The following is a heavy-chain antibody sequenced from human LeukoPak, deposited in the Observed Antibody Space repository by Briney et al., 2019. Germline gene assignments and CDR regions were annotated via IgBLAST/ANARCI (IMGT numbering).Heavy chain of an antibody. V-gene: IGHV3-21*01. CDR1: GFTFSSYS. CDR3: ARGLSGYASSLGY. J-gene: IGHJ4*02. D-gene: IGHD6-6*01. Sequence: GGSLRLSCAASGFTFSSYSINWVRQAPGKGLEWVSSISSSSSYIYYADSVKGRFTISRDNAKNTLYLQMNSLRAEDTAAYYCARGLSGYASSLGYWGQGTLVTVSA. CDR2: ISSSSSYI.